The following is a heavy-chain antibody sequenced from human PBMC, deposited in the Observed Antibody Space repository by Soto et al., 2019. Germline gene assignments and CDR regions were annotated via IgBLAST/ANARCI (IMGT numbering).Heavy chain of an antibody. CDR2: TYYRSKWYN. Sequence: SQTLSLTCAISGDSVSDNSAAWHWIRQSPSRGLEWLGRTYYRSKWYNDYAVSVKSRITVTPDTSKNQFSLHLNSVTPEDTAVYYCAREFLYYVSSDSYLDYWGQGALVTVSS. CDR3: AREFLYYVSSDSYLDY. CDR1: GDSVSDNSAA. J-gene: IGHJ4*02. V-gene: IGHV6-1*01. D-gene: IGHD3-16*01.